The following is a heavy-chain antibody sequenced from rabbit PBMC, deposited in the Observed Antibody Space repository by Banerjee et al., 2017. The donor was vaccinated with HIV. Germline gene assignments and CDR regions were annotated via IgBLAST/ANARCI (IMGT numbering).Heavy chain of an antibody. CDR2: INTSSGNT. CDR3: ARDLAYGGRIYRLDL. CDR1: GFSFSNKYV. D-gene: IGHD2-1*01. V-gene: IGHV1S45*01. Sequence: QEQLEESGGDLVKPEGSLTLTCTASGFSFSNKYVMCWVRQAPGKGLEWIACINTSSGNTVYATWAKGRFTISKTSWTTVTLQMPSLTAADTATYFCARDLAYGGRIYRLDLWGQGTLVTVS. J-gene: IGHJ3*01.